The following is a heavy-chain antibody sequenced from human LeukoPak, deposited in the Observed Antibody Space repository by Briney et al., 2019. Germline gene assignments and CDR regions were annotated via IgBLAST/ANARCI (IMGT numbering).Heavy chain of an antibody. Sequence: GASVKVSCKASGYTFSDYDIHWVRQAPGQGLEWMGWIDPNSGATNYEQKFQGRVTMTRDTSISTAYMELSRLRSDDTAVYYRARATGAYWGQGTLVTVSS. V-gene: IGHV1-2*02. J-gene: IGHJ4*02. CDR3: ARATGAY. CDR2: IDPNSGAT. CDR1: GYTFSDYD.